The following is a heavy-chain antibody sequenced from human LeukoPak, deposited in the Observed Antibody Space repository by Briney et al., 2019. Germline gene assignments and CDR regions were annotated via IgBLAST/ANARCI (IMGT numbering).Heavy chain of an antibody. V-gene: IGHV3-15*01. CDR1: GFTFSNAW. Sequence: GGSLRLSCAASGFTFSNAWMSWVREAPGKGLEWGGRIKSKTDGGTTDYAAPVKGRFTISRDDSKNTLYLQMNSLKTEDTAVYYCTTDRDGYKFDIWGQGTMVTVSS. D-gene: IGHD5-24*01. CDR2: IKSKTDGGTT. J-gene: IGHJ3*02. CDR3: TTDRDGYKFDI.